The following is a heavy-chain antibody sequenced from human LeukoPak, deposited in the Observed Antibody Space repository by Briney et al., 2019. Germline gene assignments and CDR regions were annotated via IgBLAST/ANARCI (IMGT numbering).Heavy chain of an antibody. CDR1: GFTFSSYE. J-gene: IGHJ4*02. V-gene: IGHV3-48*03. D-gene: IGHD3-10*01. CDR3: AREDYGSGRLY. CDR2: ISSSGHI. Sequence: PGGSLRLSCAASGFTFSSYEMDWVRQAPGKGLEWISYISSSGHIYNADSTRGRFTISRDNAKNSLYLQMNSLKTEDTAVYYCAREDYGSGRLYWGQGTLVTVSS.